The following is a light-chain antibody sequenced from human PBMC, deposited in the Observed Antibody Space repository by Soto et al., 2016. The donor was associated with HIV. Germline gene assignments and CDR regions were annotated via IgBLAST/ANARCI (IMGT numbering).Light chain of an antibody. V-gene: IGKV1-39*01. CDR2: AAS. CDR3: QQSVPFALT. CDR1: HNIGTY. J-gene: IGKJ4*01. Sequence: IQMTQSPSSLSASVGDRVTITCRASHNIGTYLNWYQQKPGQAPKLLIYAASSLQRGVPSRFSGSGSGTDFTLTISSLQPEDFASYYCQQSVPFALTFGRGTKV.